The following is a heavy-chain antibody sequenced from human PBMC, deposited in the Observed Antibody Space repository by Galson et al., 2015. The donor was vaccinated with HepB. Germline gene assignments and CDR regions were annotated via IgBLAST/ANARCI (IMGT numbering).Heavy chain of an antibody. D-gene: IGHD3-10*01. CDR1: EFTFSSYW. CDR2: INPDGSEE. V-gene: IGHV3-7*03. J-gene: IGHJ6*02. CDR3: ARRSSLVRGIITRPDYYYGMDV. Sequence: SLRLSCAGSEFTFSSYWMNWVRQAPGKGLEWVAHINPDGSEEYYAASLKGRFTISRDNATNSLYLQMDSLRAEDTAVYYCARRSSLVRGIITRPDYYYGMDVWGQGTTVTVAS.